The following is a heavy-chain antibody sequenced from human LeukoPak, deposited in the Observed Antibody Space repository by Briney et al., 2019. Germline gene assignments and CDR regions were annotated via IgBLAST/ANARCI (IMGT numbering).Heavy chain of an antibody. V-gene: IGHV1-69*04. D-gene: IGHD4-11*01. Sequence: ASVKVSCKASGGTFSSYAISWVRQAPGQGLEWMGRIIPILGIANYAQKFQGRVTITADKSTSTAYMELSSLRSEDTAVYYCARDDYSNQIDYWGQGTLVTVSS. J-gene: IGHJ4*02. CDR2: IIPILGIA. CDR3: ARDDYSNQIDY. CDR1: GGTFSSYA.